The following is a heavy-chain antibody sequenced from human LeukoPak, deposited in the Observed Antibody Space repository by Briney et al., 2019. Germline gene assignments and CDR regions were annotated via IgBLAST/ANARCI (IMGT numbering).Heavy chain of an antibody. J-gene: IGHJ4*02. CDR1: GFTFSSYS. D-gene: IGHD5-24*01. Sequence: PGGSLRLFCAASGFTFSSYSMSWVRQAPGKGLEWVSVIYSGGSTYYADSVKARFTISRDNSKNTLYLQMDSLRAEDTAVYYCAACGDGYNYFDYWGQGTLVTVSS. CDR3: AACGDGYNYFDY. CDR2: IYSGGST. V-gene: IGHV3-53*01.